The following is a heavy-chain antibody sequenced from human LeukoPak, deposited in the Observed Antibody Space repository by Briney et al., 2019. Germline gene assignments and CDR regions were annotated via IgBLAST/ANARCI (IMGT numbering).Heavy chain of an antibody. J-gene: IGHJ3*02. CDR3: ARSFGIVVVNDAFDI. CDR2: ISYDGSNK. D-gene: IGHD3-22*01. V-gene: IGHV3-30-3*01. Sequence: GGSLRLSCAASGFTFSSYAMHWVRQAPGKGLGGVAVISYDGSNKYYADSVKGRFTISRDNSKNTLYLQMNSLRAEDTAVYYCARSFGIVVVNDAFDIWGQGTMVTVSS. CDR1: GFTFSSYA.